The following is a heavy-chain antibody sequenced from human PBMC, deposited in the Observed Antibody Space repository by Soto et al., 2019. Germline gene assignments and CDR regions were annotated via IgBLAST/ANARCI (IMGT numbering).Heavy chain of an antibody. J-gene: IGHJ4*02. CDR1: GGSISSYY. CDR2: IYYSGST. D-gene: IGHD3-10*01. V-gene: IGHV4-59*08. Sequence: SETLSLTCTVSGGSISSYYWSCIRQPPGKGLEWIGYIYYSGSTNYNPSLKSRVTISVDTSKNQFSLKLSSVTAADTAVYYCAMYGSGNKLDYWGQGTLVTVSS. CDR3: AMYGSGNKLDY.